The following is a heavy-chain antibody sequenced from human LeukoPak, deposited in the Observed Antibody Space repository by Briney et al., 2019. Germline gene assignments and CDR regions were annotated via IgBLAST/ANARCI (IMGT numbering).Heavy chain of an antibody. J-gene: IGHJ4*02. V-gene: IGHV4-59*12. Sequence: PSETLSLTCTVSGGSISSYYWSWIRQPPGKGLEWIGYIYYSGSTNYNPSLKSRVTISVDTSKNQFSLKLSSVTAADTAVYYCARDSADYGGNSGFDYWGQGTLVTVSS. D-gene: IGHD4-23*01. CDR1: GGSISSYY. CDR3: ARDSADYGGNSGFDY. CDR2: IYYSGST.